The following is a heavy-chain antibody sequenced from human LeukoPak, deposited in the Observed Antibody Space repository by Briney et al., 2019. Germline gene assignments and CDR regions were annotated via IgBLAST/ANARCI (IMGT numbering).Heavy chain of an antibody. Sequence: SETLSLTCAVSGGSISSSNWWSWVRQPPGKGLEWIGEINHSGSTKYNPSLKSPFIISVDTSKNQFSLKLSSVTAADTAVYYCARRVLWHRDGSYRGDSDYWGQGTLVTVSS. D-gene: IGHD5-24*01. CDR1: GGSISSSNW. V-gene: IGHV4-4*02. J-gene: IGHJ4*02. CDR2: INHSGST. CDR3: ARRVLWHRDGSYRGDSDY.